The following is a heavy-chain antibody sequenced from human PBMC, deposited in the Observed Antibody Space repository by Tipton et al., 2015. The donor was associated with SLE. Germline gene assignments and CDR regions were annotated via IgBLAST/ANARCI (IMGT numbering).Heavy chain of an antibody. CDR1: GYTFASYD. CDR2: VNPNSGNT. D-gene: IGHD6-19*01. Sequence: QLVQSGAEVKKPGASVKVSCKASGYTFASYDINWVRQATGQGLEWMGWVNPNSGNTAYAQKFQGRVTMTRDTSISTAYMELSSLTSEDTAVYYCARRAVAGYFDSWGQGTLVTFSS. CDR3: ARRAVAGYFDS. V-gene: IGHV1-8*01. J-gene: IGHJ4*02.